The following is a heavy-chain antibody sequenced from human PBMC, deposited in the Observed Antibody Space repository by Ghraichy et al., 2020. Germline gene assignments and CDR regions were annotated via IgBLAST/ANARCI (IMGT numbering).Heavy chain of an antibody. CDR1: GGSFSGYY. CDR3: ARGRRIQLWIAYYFDY. J-gene: IGHJ4*02. CDR2: INHSGST. V-gene: IGHV4-34*01. Sequence: SETLSLTCAVYGGSFSGYYWSWIRQPPGKGLEWIGEINHSGSTNYNPSLKSRVTISVDTSKNQFSLKLSSVTAADTAVYYCARGRRIQLWIAYYFDYWGQGTLVTVSS. D-gene: IGHD5-18*01.